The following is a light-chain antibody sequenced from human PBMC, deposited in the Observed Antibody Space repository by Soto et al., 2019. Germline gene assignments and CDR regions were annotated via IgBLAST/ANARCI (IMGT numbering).Light chain of an antibody. CDR3: GSWDSSLSAYV. V-gene: IGLV1-51*01. CDR2: DNN. Sequence: QSVLTQPPSVSAAPGQRVTISCSGSSSNIGINYVSWYRQVPGAAPKLLIYDNNKRPSGIPDRFSGSKSDTSATLDITGLQTGDEADYYCGSWDSSLSAYVFGTGTKVTVL. J-gene: IGLJ1*01. CDR1: SSNIGINY.